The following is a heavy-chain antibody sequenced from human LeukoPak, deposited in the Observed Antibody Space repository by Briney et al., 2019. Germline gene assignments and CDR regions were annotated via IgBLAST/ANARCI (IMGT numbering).Heavy chain of an antibody. V-gene: IGHV3-33*01. CDR2: IWYDGSNK. J-gene: IGHJ4*02. CDR1: GFTFSSYG. Sequence: PGGSLRLSCAASGFTFSSYGMHWVRQAPGKGLEWVAVIWYDGSNKYYADSVKGRFTISRDNSKNTLYLQMNSLRAEDTAVYYCARDLLNFRDRQIGYWGQGTLVTVSS. CDR3: ARDLLNFRDRQIGY.